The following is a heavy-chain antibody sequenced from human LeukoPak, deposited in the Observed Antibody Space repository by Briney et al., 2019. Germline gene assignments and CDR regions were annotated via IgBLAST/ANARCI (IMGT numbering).Heavy chain of an antibody. CDR1: GFTFDDYA. D-gene: IGHD3-22*01. V-gene: IGHV3-9*01. CDR3: AKDLSSAITSALVLDV. Sequence: GGSLRLSCAASGFTFDDYAMHWVRQAPGKGLEWVSGITWNRDNIGYGDSVKGRFTISRDNVKNVLYLQMTSLRPEDTALYYCAKDLSSAITSALVLDVWGQGTTVTVSS. CDR2: ITWNRDNI. J-gene: IGHJ6*02.